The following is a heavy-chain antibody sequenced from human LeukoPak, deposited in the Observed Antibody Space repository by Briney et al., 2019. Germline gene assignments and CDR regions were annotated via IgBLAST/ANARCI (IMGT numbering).Heavy chain of an antibody. D-gene: IGHD3-16*01. V-gene: IGHV1-18*01. CDR1: GYSFTNYG. J-gene: IGHJ4*02. CDR3: ARDHSYASRGGSFDY. CDR2: ISAHNGNT. Sequence: ASVKVSFKASGYSFTNYGISWVRQAPGQGLEWMGWISAHNGNTNYAQKLQGRVTMTTDTSTSTAYMELRTLRSDDTAVYYCARDHSYASRGGSFDYWGQGTLVTVSS.